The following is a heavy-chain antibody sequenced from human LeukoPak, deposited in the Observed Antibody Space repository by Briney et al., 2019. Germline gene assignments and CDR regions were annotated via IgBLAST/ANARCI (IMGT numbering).Heavy chain of an antibody. V-gene: IGHV3-23*01. D-gene: IGHD2-2*01. CDR1: GFTFSSYA. Sequence: PRGSLTLSCVPSGFTFSSYATSWVRQAPGEGLEWVSSIIGIVGSTYYANSVKGPLSLSRDNSKNTLCLQMNRVRATEPAVSFRRRGPAASIFDYWGQGTLVTVSS. CDR3: RRGPAASIFDY. CDR2: IIGIVGST. J-gene: IGHJ4*02.